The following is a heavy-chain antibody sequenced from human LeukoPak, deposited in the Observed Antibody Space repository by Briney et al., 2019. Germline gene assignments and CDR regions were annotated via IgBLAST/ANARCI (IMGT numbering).Heavy chain of an antibody. D-gene: IGHD3-3*01. Sequence: PSETLSLTCTVSGASITYYFWGWIRQPPGKGLQWIGYVYSGAYYYNPSLVSRLTVSVDTAKNQFSLGLRSVTAADTAVYYCARLRPRTNYDFSSGYYAFDYWGQGTLVTVSS. CDR2: VYSGAY. V-gene: IGHV4-4*09. CDR3: ARLRPRTNYDFSSGYYAFDY. J-gene: IGHJ4*02. CDR1: GASITYYF.